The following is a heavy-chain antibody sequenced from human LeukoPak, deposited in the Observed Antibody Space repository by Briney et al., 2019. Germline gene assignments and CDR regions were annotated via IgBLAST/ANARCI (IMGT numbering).Heavy chain of an antibody. CDR3: AKDGDYDLDYYYGMDV. V-gene: IGHV3-7*01. D-gene: IGHD4-17*01. J-gene: IGHJ6*02. CDR1: GFTFSSYW. CDR2: IKQDGSEK. Sequence: GGSLRLSCAASGFTFSSYWMSWVRQAPGKGLEWVANIKQDGSEKYYVDSVKGRFTISRDNAKNSLYLQMNSLRAEDTAVYYCAKDGDYDLDYYYGMDVWGQGTTVTVPS.